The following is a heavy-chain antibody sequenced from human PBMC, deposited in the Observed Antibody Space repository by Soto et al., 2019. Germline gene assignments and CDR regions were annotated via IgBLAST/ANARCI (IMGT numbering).Heavy chain of an antibody. Sequence: SETLSLTCAVYGGSFSGYYWSWIRQPPGKGLEWIGEINHSGSTNYNPSLKSRVTISVDTSKNQFSLKLSSVTAADTAVYYCASRGSQVLLLNWFDPWGQGTLVTVSS. CDR2: INHSGST. CDR3: ASRGSQVLLLNWFDP. V-gene: IGHV4-34*01. D-gene: IGHD3-10*01. J-gene: IGHJ5*02. CDR1: GGSFSGYY.